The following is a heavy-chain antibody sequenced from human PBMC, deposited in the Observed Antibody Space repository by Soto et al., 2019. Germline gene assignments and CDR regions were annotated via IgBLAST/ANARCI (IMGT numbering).Heavy chain of an antibody. CDR1: GFTFGDYA. V-gene: IGHV3-49*03. D-gene: IGHD6-13*01. Sequence: PGGSLRLSCTASGFTFGDYAMSWFRQAPGKGLEWVGFIRSKAYGGTTEYAASVKGRFTISRDDSKSIAYLQMNSLKTEDTAMYYCTRDLAAAGYHYYYGMDVWGQGTTVTVSS. CDR3: TRDLAAAGYHYYYGMDV. CDR2: IRSKAYGGTT. J-gene: IGHJ6*02.